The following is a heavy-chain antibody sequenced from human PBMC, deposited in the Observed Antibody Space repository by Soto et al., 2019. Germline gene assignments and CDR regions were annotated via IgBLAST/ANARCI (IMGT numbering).Heavy chain of an antibody. D-gene: IGHD2-21*01. J-gene: IGHJ5*02. V-gene: IGHV4-39*01. CDR2: VYYTGFT. CDR1: GDSISSSYY. CDR3: ARLPVVVIALGYFDP. Sequence: QLQLQESGPGLVKPSETLSLTCTVSGDSISSSYYWGWVRQPPGKGLECIGAVYYTGFTYYNPSLKSRLTISLDTSKNQFCLRLSSVTAADTAIYYCARLPVVVIALGYFDPWGPGTLVTVSS.